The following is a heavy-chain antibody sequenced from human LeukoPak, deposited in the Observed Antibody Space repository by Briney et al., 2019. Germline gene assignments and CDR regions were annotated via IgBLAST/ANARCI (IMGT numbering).Heavy chain of an antibody. V-gene: IGHV5-51*01. CDR2: VNPGDSDT. D-gene: IGHD1-26*01. J-gene: IGHJ4*02. CDR3: ARHYSGSYHSSLEY. CDR1: GYSFANYW. Sequence: KGGESLKISCKGSGYSFANYWIAWVRQMPGTGLEWMGIVNPGDSDTRYSPSFQGQVTISADKSISTASLQWSSLKASDTAMYYCARHYSGSYHSSLEYWGQGTLVTVSS.